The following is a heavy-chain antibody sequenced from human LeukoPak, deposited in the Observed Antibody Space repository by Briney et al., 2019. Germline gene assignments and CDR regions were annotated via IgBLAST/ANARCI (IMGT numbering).Heavy chain of an antibody. J-gene: IGHJ3*02. CDR3: ARDLAWDAFDI. CDR2: IHSSSGSI. Sequence: GGSLRLSCAASGFNFTNYNMNWVRQAPGKGLEWVSSIHSSSGSIYYADSLKGRFTISRDNAKNSLYLRMNSLRAEDTAVYYCARDLAWDAFDIWGQGTMVTVSS. CDR1: GFNFTNYN. V-gene: IGHV3-21*01.